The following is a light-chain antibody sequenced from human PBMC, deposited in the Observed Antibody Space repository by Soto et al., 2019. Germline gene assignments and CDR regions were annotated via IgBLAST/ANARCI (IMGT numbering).Light chain of an antibody. CDR3: QQYNWPPTWT. J-gene: IGKJ1*01. Sequence: MTQSPSSLSASVGDRVTITCRASQSISSYLNWYQQKPGQPPRLLIYGASTRATGIPARFSGTGSGTEFTLTISSLQSEDFAVYYCQQYNWPPTWTFGQGTKVEIK. CDR1: QSISSY. V-gene: IGKV3-15*01. CDR2: GAS.